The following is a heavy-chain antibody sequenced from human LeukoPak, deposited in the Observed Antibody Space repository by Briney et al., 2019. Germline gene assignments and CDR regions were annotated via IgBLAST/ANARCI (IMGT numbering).Heavy chain of an antibody. CDR3: ARVHTTVTTYYFDY. D-gene: IGHD4-17*01. J-gene: IGHJ4*02. Sequence: PSETLSLTCTVSGGSITNYYWSWIRQPPGKGLEWIGYIYYSGSTNYNPSLKSRVTISVDTSKNQFSLKLSSVTAADTAVYYCARVHTTVTTYYFDYWGQGTLVTVSS. V-gene: IGHV4-59*01. CDR1: GGSITNYY. CDR2: IYYSGST.